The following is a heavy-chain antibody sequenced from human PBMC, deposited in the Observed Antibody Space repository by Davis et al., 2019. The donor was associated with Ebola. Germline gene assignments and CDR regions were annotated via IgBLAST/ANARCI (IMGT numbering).Heavy chain of an antibody. V-gene: IGHV3-64*04. CDR1: GFMFSSYT. CDR3: ARVNAVTGYSRFDP. J-gene: IGHJ5*02. CDR2: ITNNGGST. Sequence: GESLKISCSVSGFMFSSYTMHWVRQAPGKGLQYVSGITNNGGSTYYADSVKGRFTISRDNAKNSLYLRLNSLRAEDTALYHCARVNAVTGYSRFDPWGQGTLVTVSS. D-gene: IGHD3-9*01.